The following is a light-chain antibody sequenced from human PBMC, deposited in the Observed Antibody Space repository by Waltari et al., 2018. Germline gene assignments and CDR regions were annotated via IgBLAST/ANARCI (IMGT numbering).Light chain of an antibody. J-gene: IGKJ1*01. CDR2: GAS. Sequence: ERVLTQSPGTLSLSPGERATLSCRASQSVSSGYLAWYQQRPGQAPRLLIYGASTRATGIPDRFSGSGSGTDLTLTISRLEPEDSAVYYCQHYGSSPWTFGQGTKVEIK. CDR3: QHYGSSPWT. V-gene: IGKV3-20*01. CDR1: QSVSSGY.